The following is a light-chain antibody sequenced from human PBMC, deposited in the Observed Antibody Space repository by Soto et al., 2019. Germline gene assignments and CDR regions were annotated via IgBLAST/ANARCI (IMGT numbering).Light chain of an antibody. J-gene: IGKJ5*01. CDR1: QNIRSN. V-gene: IGKV3-15*01. CDR2: GAS. CDR3: QQYNDWPPIT. Sequence: DIGMTQSPATLSVSPGERATLSCRAGQNIRSNLAWYQQKPGQAPRLLIFGASTRATGVPARFRGSGSGTDFTLTINSLQSEDFAVYYCQQYNDWPPITFGQGTRLEIK.